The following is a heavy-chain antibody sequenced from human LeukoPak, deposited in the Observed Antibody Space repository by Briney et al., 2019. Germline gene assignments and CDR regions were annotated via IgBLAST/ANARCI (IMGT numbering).Heavy chain of an antibody. J-gene: IGHJ4*02. CDR1: GYTFTNYA. CDR3: ARGIWCRSGWYYFDY. V-gene: IGHV1-3*01. CDR2: IDAGNGKT. D-gene: IGHD6-19*01. Sequence: ASVKVSCKASGYTFTNYAIHWVRQAPGQSLEWMGWIDAGNGKTKYSQKFQGRVTITRDTSASTAYMELSSLRSEDTSVHFCARGIWCRSGWYYFDYWGQGTLVTVAS.